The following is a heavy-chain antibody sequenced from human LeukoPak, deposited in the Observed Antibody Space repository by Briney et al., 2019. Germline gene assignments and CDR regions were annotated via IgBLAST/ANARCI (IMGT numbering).Heavy chain of an antibody. V-gene: IGHV4-39*07. CDR2: IYYSGST. Sequence: PSETLSLTCTVSGGSISSSSYYWGWIRQPPGKGLEWIGSIYYSGSTYYNPSLKSRVTISVDTSKNQFSLKLSSVTAADTAVYYCARALPNWDDAFDIWGQGTMVTVSS. J-gene: IGHJ3*02. CDR1: GGSISSSSYY. CDR3: ARALPNWDDAFDI. D-gene: IGHD7-27*01.